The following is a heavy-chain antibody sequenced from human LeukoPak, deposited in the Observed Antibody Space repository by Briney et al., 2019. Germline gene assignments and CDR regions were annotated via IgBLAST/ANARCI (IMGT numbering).Heavy chain of an antibody. CDR1: GYTFTGNY. CDR3: ARVIGGSSGDF. D-gene: IGHD2-15*01. CDR2: INPKDGRT. V-gene: IGHV1-2*02. J-gene: IGHJ4*02. Sequence: APVEVSCRASGYTFTGNYIHWVRQAPGQGLEWVGWINPKDGRTNYAQRFQDRVTMTRDTSISTAYMDLSSLRSDDTAVYYCARVIGGSSGDFWGQGTLVTVSS.